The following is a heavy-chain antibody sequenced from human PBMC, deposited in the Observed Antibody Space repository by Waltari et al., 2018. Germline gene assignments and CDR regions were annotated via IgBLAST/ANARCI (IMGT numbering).Heavy chain of an antibody. Sequence: QMQLVQSGAEVKKPGASVKVSCKASGYPFSDYDINWVRQATGHGLEWMGWIKPTSGNTVSAQNFQDRVTITRDPSTSTVYMELSSLRSDDAAVYYCARVHYDFWSGYYIWGQGTLVTVPS. J-gene: IGHJ4*02. CDR1: GYPFSDYD. CDR2: IKPTSGNT. V-gene: IGHV1-8*02. D-gene: IGHD3-3*01. CDR3: ARVHYDFWSGYYI.